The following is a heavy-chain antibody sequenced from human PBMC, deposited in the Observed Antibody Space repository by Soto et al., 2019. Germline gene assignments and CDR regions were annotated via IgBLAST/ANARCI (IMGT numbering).Heavy chain of an antibody. D-gene: IGHD3-22*01. J-gene: IGHJ4*02. V-gene: IGHV4-59*01. CDR1: GGSISKYY. Sequence: SETRSLSYIGSGGSISKYYWNVSRQPPGNGLEYIGYVYDSGSTKYNPSLKSRVTISLDTSKNQFSLKLSSVTAADTAVYYCAISYDSRGRSRTYFPYWGQCPLLTV. CDR3: AISYDSRGRSRTYFPY. CDR2: VYDSGST.